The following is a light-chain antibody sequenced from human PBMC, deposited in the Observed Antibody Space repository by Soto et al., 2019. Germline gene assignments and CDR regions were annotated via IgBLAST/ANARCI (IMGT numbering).Light chain of an antibody. CDR3: AAWDDSLSGVV. Sequence: QSVLTQPPSASGTPGQRVTISCSGSSSNIGSNYVYWYQHLPGTAPKLLIYRNNQRPSGVPDRFPGSKSGTSASLAIGGLRSEDEADYYCAAWDDSLSGVVFGGGTKLTVL. V-gene: IGLV1-47*01. CDR1: SSNIGSNY. CDR2: RNN. J-gene: IGLJ2*01.